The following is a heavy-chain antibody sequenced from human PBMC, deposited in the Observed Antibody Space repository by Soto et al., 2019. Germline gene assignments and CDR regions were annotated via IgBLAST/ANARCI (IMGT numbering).Heavy chain of an antibody. CDR3: ARWDGIELAGTQAFDI. D-gene: IGHD6-19*01. Sequence: QVQLVQSGAEVKKPGASVKVSCKASGYTFTSYAMHWVRQAPGQRLEWMGWINVGNGNRKYSQKLQGRVTITRDTAASTAYRERSSLRSEVTVVYYCARWDGIELAGTQAFDIWGQGTMVTVSS. V-gene: IGHV1-3*01. CDR2: INVGNGNR. J-gene: IGHJ3*02. CDR1: GYTFTSYA.